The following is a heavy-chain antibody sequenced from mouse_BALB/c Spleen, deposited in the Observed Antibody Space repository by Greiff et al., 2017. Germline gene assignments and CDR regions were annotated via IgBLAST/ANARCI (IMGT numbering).Heavy chain of an antibody. J-gene: IGHJ2*01. CDR3: AREGYYGSSYYFDY. CDR2: IWGDGST. V-gene: IGHV2-6-7*01. CDR1: GFSLTGYG. Sequence: VQRVESGPGLVAPSQSLSITCTVSGFSLTGYGVNWVRQPPGKGLEWLGMIWGDGSTDYNSALKSRLSISKDNSKSQVFLKMNSLQTDDTARYYCAREGYYGSSYYFDYWGQGTTLTVSS. D-gene: IGHD1-1*01.